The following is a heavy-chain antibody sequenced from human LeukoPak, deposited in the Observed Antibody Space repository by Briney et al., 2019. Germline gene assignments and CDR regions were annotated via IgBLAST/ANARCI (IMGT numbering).Heavy chain of an antibody. V-gene: IGHV3-53*01. CDR3: ARTSCTGASCYLGPYYFDY. D-gene: IGHD2-15*01. CDR2: TYSGGST. Sequence: GGSLRLSCAASGFTVSSNYMSWVRQASGKGLEWVSVTYSGGSTYYADSVKGRFTISRDNSKNTLYLQMNSLRAEDTAVYFCARTSCTGASCYLGPYYFDYWGQGTLVTVSS. CDR1: GFTVSSNY. J-gene: IGHJ4*02.